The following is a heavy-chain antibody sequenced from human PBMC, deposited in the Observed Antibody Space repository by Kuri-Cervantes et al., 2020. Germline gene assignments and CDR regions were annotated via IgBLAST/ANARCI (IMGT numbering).Heavy chain of an antibody. V-gene: IGHV4-59*02. D-gene: IGHD3-10*01. CDR1: GGSVSRSY. CDR3: ASSSSRGPRQLWFGY. J-gene: IGHJ4*02. Sequence: SETLSLTCTVSGGSVSRSYWSWMRQPPGKGLEWIGYISYTDSTNYNPSLKSRVTITVDTSKNQFSLKLNSVTAADTAVYYCASSSSRGPRQLWFGYWGQGTLVTVSS. CDR2: ISYTDST.